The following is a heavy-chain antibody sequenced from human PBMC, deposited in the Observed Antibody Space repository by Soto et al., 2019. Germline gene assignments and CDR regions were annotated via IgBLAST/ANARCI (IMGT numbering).Heavy chain of an antibody. Sequence: SLRLPCAASGFTFSDYYMSWIRQAPGKGLEWVSYISSSGSTIYYADSVKGRFTISRDNAKNSLHLQMNSLRAEDTAVYYCAKDSYYDFWSGYQNWGQGTLVTVSS. CDR1: GFTFSDYY. J-gene: IGHJ4*02. CDR3: AKDSYYDFWSGYQN. D-gene: IGHD3-3*01. CDR2: ISSSGSTI. V-gene: IGHV3-11*01.